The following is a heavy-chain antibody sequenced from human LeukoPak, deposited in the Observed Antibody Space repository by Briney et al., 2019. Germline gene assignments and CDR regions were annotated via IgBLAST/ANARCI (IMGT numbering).Heavy chain of an antibody. CDR1: GFTFSIYA. Sequence: GGSLRLSCAASGFTFSIYAMSWVRQAPGKGLEWVSAISGSGGSTYYADSVKGRFTISRDNSKNTLYLQMNSLRAEDTAVYYCAKDVSRGIVATKVDYWGQGTLVTVSS. CDR2: ISGSGGST. J-gene: IGHJ4*02. D-gene: IGHD5-12*01. CDR3: AKDVSRGIVATKVDY. V-gene: IGHV3-23*01.